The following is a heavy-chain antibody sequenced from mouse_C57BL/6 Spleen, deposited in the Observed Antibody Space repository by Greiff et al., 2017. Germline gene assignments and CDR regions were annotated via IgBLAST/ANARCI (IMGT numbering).Heavy chain of an antibody. Sequence: DVMLVESGGGLVQPGGSLSLSCAASGFTFTDYYMSWVRQPPGKGLEWVGFISNKANYYTTEYSASVKGRYTITRNDSQSISNLQMNDLGAEYSATYYCAISYYFDYWGQGTTVTVSS. CDR1: GFTFTDYY. CDR3: AISYYFDY. V-gene: IGHV7-3*01. J-gene: IGHJ2*01. CDR2: ISNKANYYTT.